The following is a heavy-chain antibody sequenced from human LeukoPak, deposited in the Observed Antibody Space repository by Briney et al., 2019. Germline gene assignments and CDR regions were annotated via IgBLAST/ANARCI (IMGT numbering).Heavy chain of an antibody. CDR2: IWYDGSNK. D-gene: IGHD4-17*01. CDR3: ARGTVTTPLDY. Sequence: AGGSLRLSCTASGFTFSNFWMGWVRQAPGKGLEWVAVIWYDGSNKYYADSVKGRFTISRDNSKNTLYLQMNSLRAEDTAVYYCARGTVTTPLDYWGQGTLVTVSS. V-gene: IGHV3-33*08. J-gene: IGHJ4*02. CDR1: GFTFSNFW.